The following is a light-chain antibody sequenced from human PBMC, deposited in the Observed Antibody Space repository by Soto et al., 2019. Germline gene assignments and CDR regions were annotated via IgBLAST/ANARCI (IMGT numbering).Light chain of an antibody. CDR1: NTNIGAGYD. J-gene: IGLJ3*02. CDR2: ANI. V-gene: IGLV1-40*01. Sequence: QSVLTRPPSVSGAPGQRVSISCTGTNTNIGAGYDVNWYQLLPGTAPKLLIYANINRPSGVPDRFSGSRSGASAFLVITGLQAEDEADYYCQSYDSSLSAWKVFGGGTKLTVL. CDR3: QSYDSSLSAWKV.